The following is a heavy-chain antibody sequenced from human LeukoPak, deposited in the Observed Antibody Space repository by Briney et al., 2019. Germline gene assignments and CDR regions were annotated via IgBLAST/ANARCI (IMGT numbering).Heavy chain of an antibody. Sequence: PSETLSLTCTVSGGSISSYYWSWIRQPPGKGLEWIGYTYYSGSTNYNPSLKSRVTISVDTSKDQFSLKLSSVTAADTAVYYCAGDHSAYYYDSSGYQKRTNWFDPWGQGTLVTVSS. CDR2: TYYSGST. J-gene: IGHJ5*02. V-gene: IGHV4-59*01. D-gene: IGHD3-22*01. CDR1: GGSISSYY. CDR3: AGDHSAYYYDSSGYQKRTNWFDP.